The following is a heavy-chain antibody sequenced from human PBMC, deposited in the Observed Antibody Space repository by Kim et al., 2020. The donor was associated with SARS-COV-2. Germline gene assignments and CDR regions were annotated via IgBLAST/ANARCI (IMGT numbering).Heavy chain of an antibody. J-gene: IGHJ5*02. Sequence: SETLSLTCTVSGGSISSNYWSWIRQPPGKGLEWIGYIYYRGSTNYNPSLQSRVTMSVDTSKNQFSLKLSSVTAADTAGHYCAREMLHNWFDPWGQGTLVT. CDR3: AREMLHNWFDP. V-gene: IGHV4-59*13. CDR2: IYYRGST. CDR1: GGSISSNY. D-gene: IGHD2-15*01.